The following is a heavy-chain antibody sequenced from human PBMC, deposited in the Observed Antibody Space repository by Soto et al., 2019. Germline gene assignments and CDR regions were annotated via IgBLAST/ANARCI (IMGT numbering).Heavy chain of an antibody. V-gene: IGHV3-30*18. CDR1: GFTFSSYC. CDR3: AKEGGYSCYEPGGYFDY. CDR2: ISYDGSNK. J-gene: IGHJ4*02. D-gene: IGHD5-12*01. Sequence: QVQLVESGGGVVQPGRSLRLSCAASGFTFSSYCMHWVRQAPGKGLEWVAVISYDGSNKYYADSVKGRFTISRDNSKNTLYLQMNSLRAKDTAVYYCAKEGGYSCYEPGGYFDYWGQGTLVTVSS.